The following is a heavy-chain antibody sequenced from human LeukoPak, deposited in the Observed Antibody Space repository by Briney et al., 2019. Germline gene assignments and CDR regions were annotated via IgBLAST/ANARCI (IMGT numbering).Heavy chain of an antibody. V-gene: IGHV4-59*01. Sequence: SETLSLTCTVSGGSISSYYWSWIRQPPGKGLEWIGYIYYSGSTNYNPSLKSRVTISVDTSKNQFSLKLSSVTAADTAVYYCARRFLGNYYYYYMDVWGKGTTVTVSS. CDR3: ARRFLGNYYYYYMDV. J-gene: IGHJ6*03. D-gene: IGHD3-3*01. CDR2: IYYSGST. CDR1: GGSISSYY.